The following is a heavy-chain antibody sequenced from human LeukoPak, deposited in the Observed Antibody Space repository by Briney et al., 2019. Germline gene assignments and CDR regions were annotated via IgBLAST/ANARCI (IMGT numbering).Heavy chain of an antibody. V-gene: IGHV3-11*04. D-gene: IGHD2-15*01. CDR1: GFTFSDYY. Sequence: PGGSLRLSCAASGFTFSDYYMSWIRQAPGKGLEWVSYISSSGSTIYYADSVKGRFTISRDNAKNSLYLQMNSLRAEDTAVYYCARDGYCSGGSCLYDWFDPWGQGTLVTVSS. CDR2: ISSSGSTI. CDR3: ARDGYCSGGSCLYDWFDP. J-gene: IGHJ5*02.